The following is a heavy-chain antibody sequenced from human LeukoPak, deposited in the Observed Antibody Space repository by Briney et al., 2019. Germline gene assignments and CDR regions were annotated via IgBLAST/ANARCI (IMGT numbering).Heavy chain of an antibody. J-gene: IGHJ4*02. CDR2: IKSISERGTT. CDR3: TSNLYCSTSSCYTLDN. Sequence: NPGGSLRLSCAASGFTFSNGWMSWVRQAPGKGLEWVGRIKSISERGTTDYAAPVKGRFTISRDGSTNTVYLHMNSLKTEDTAVYFCTSNLYCSTSSCYTLDNWGQGTLVAVSP. V-gene: IGHV3-15*01. D-gene: IGHD2-2*02. CDR1: GFTFSNGW.